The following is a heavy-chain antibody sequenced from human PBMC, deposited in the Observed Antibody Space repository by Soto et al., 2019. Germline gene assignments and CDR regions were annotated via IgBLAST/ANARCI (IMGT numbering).Heavy chain of an antibody. CDR3: AKADPGGWFDP. J-gene: IGHJ5*02. CDR1: GFTFSSYW. Sequence: SLRLSCAASGFTFSSYWMHWVRQAPGKGLVWVSRINSDGSSTSYADSVKGRFTISRDNAKNTLYLQMNSLRAEDTAVYYCAKADPGGWFDPWGQGTLVTVSS. CDR2: INSDGSST. V-gene: IGHV3-74*01. D-gene: IGHD3-10*01.